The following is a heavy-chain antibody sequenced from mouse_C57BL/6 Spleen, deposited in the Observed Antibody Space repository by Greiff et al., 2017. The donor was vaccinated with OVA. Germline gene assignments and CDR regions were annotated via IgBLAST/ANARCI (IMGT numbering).Heavy chain of an antibody. V-gene: IGHV1-55*01. CDR1: GYTFTSYW. J-gene: IGHJ2*01. CDR3: ARRGQWYEFDD. D-gene: IGHD2-1*01. CDR2: IYPGSGST. Sequence: QVQLQQPGAELVKPGASVKLSCKASGYTFTSYWIPWVKQRPGQGLEWIGDIYPGSGSTTYNEKFKSKATLTVDKSSSTAYMQLSSLTSEDSAVYYCARRGQWYEFDDWGQGTMVTVAA.